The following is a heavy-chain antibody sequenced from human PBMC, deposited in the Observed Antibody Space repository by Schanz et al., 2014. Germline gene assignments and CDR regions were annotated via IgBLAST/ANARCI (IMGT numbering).Heavy chain of an antibody. Sequence: QVQLQESGPGLVKPSETLSLTCNVSGDSIRSYYWSWIRQPPGKGLEWIGYIYYSGATNYNPSLKSRVTISVDTSKNQFSLKLNSVTPADTAVYYCASRRRMGISMVRGILKGWFDPWGQGTLVTVSS. V-gene: IGHV4-59*01. D-gene: IGHD3-10*01. CDR2: IYYSGAT. CDR3: ASRRRMGISMVRGILKGWFDP. CDR1: GDSIRSYY. J-gene: IGHJ5*02.